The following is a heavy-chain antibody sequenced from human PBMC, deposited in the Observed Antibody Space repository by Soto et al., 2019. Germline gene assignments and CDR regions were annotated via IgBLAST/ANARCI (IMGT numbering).Heavy chain of an antibody. Sequence: EVQLLESGGGLVQPGGSLRLSCAASGFTFSSYAMSWVRQAPGKGLEWVSAISGNGGSTYYADSVKGRFIISRDNSKNTLYVQMNSLRAEDTAVYYCAKDPNNSGLLVFWGQGTLVTVSS. CDR1: GFTFSSYA. D-gene: IGHD5-12*01. CDR3: AKDPNNSGLLVF. J-gene: IGHJ4*02. CDR2: ISGNGGST. V-gene: IGHV3-23*01.